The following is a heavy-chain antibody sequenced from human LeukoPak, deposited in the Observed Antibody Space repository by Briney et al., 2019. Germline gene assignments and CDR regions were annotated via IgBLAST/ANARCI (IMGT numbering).Heavy chain of an antibody. Sequence: GGSLRLSCAASGFTFSSYGMHWVRQAPGKGLEWVAVISYDGSNKYYADSVKGRFTISRDNSKNTLYLQMNSLRAEDTAVCYCAKDIYYYGSGSYYRSFYYYYGMDVWGKGTTVTVSS. CDR1: GFTFSSYG. CDR2: ISYDGSNK. CDR3: AKDIYYYGSGSYYRSFYYYYGMDV. D-gene: IGHD3-10*01. J-gene: IGHJ6*04. V-gene: IGHV3-30*18.